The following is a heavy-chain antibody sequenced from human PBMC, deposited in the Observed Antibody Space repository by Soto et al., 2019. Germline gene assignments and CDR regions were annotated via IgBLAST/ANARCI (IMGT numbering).Heavy chain of an antibody. D-gene: IGHD5-12*01. Sequence: QMQLVQSGPEVKKPGTSVKVSCKASGFTFTNSAMQWVRQARGQRLEWIGWIVVGSGNTNYAQKFQERVTITRDMSTSTAYMELSSLRSEDTAVYYCAAAVATITGEGDAFDIWGQGTMVTVSS. V-gene: IGHV1-58*02. CDR1: GFTFTNSA. CDR3: AAAVATITGEGDAFDI. J-gene: IGHJ3*02. CDR2: IVVGSGNT.